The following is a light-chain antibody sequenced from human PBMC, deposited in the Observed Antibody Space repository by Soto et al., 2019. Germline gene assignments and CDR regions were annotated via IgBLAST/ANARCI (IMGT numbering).Light chain of an antibody. J-gene: IGKJ2*01. CDR3: QQYGSSLYT. Sequence: IVLTQSPGTLSLSPGDRATLSCRASQRVSSNYLAWYQQRPGQAPRLLIYGASSRATGIPDRFSGSGSGTDFTLTINRLEPEDFAVYYCQQYGSSLYTFGQGTKVEIK. V-gene: IGKV3-20*01. CDR1: QRVSSNY. CDR2: GAS.